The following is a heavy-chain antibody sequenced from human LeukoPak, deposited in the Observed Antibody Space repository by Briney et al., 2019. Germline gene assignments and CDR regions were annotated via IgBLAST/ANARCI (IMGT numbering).Heavy chain of an antibody. V-gene: IGHV6-1*01. J-gene: IGHJ4*02. CDR2: TYYRSKWYN. D-gene: IGHD3-10*01. Sequence: SQTLSLTCAISGDSVSSNSAAWNWIRQSPSRGLEWLGRTYYRSKWYNDYAVSVKSRITINPDTSKNQFSLQLNSVTPEDTAVYYCARDLTLLWFGELMWGVDYWGQGTLVTVSS. CDR1: GDSVSSNSAA. CDR3: ARDLTLLWFGELMWGVDY.